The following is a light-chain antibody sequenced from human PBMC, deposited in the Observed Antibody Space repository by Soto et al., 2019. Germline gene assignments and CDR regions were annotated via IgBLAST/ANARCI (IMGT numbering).Light chain of an antibody. Sequence: EIVLTQSPGTLSLSPGERATLSCRASQSVSSSYLAWYQQKPGQAPRLLIYGTSSRATAIPDRFSGSGSGTDFPLTISRLEPEDFAVYYCQQYGSSSWTCGQGTKGDIK. CDR2: GTS. V-gene: IGKV3-20*01. CDR1: QSVSSSY. CDR3: QQYGSSSWT. J-gene: IGKJ1*01.